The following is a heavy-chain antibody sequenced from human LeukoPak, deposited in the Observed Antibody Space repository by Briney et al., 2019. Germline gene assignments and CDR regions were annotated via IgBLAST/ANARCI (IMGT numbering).Heavy chain of an antibody. CDR2: ISSSGSTI. V-gene: IGHV3-48*03. J-gene: IGHJ4*02. D-gene: IGHD2-15*01. CDR3: ARLGYWSGGSCYDDLDY. Sequence: PGGSLRLSCAASGFTFSSYETNWVRQAPGKGLEWVSYISSSGSTIYYADSVKGRFTISRDNAKNSLYLQMNSLRAEDTAVYYCARLGYWSGGSCYDDLDYWGQGTLVTVSS. CDR1: GFTFSSYE.